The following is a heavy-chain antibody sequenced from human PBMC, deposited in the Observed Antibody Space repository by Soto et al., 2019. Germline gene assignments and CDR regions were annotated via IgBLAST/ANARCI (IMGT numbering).Heavy chain of an antibody. CDR1: GGTFSSYA. CDR3: ARGKNFGVVIRFDY. V-gene: IGHV1-69*13. Sequence: GASVKVSCKASGGTFSSYAISWVRQALGQGLEWMGGIIPIFGTANYAQKFQGRVTITADESTSTAYMELSSLRSEDTAVYYCARGKNFGVVIRFDYWGQGTLVTVSS. J-gene: IGHJ4*02. D-gene: IGHD3-3*01. CDR2: IIPIFGTA.